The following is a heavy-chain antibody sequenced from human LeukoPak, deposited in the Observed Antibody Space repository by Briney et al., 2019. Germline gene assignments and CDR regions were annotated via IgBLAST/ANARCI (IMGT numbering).Heavy chain of an antibody. Sequence: PGGSLRLSCAASRFSFSNYGMHWVRQAPGKGLERVAFIRYDGTNKYYADSVKGRFTISRDNSKNTLSLQMNNLRTEDTAVYYCVQDQSHSSSSGLKYYFDYWGQGTLVTVSS. V-gene: IGHV3-30*02. CDR1: RFSFSNYG. CDR3: VQDQSHSSSSGLKYYFDY. J-gene: IGHJ4*02. D-gene: IGHD6-6*01. CDR2: IRYDGTNK.